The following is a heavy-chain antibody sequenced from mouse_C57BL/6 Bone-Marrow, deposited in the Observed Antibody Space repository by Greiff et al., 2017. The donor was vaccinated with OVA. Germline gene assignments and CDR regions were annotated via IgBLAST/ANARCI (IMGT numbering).Heavy chain of an antibody. J-gene: IGHJ4*01. D-gene: IGHD1-1*01. CDR2: IYPGSGNT. Sequence: VQLQQSGPELVKPGASVKISCKASGYSFTSYYIHWVKQRPGQGLEWIGWIYPGSGNTKYNEKFKGKATLTADTSSSTAYMQLSSLTSEDSAVYYCARPVYYYGSSYGDYAMDYWGQGTSVTVSS. CDR3: ARPVYYYGSSYGDYAMDY. V-gene: IGHV1-66*01. CDR1: GYSFTSYY.